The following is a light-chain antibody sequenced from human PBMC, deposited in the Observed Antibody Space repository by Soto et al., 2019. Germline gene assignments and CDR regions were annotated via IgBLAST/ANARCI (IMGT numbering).Light chain of an antibody. CDR1: QSLLHITGETF. V-gene: IGKV2D-29*02. Sequence: EIVMTQPPLSLSVAPGQPASISCKSSQSLLHITGETFLFWYLQKPGQSPQLLIYEVSTRVSGVPDRFSGSGSGTDFTLEISRVETDDVGIYYCMQSTQLPPTFGQGTRLEIK. J-gene: IGKJ5*01. CDR3: MQSTQLPPT. CDR2: EVS.